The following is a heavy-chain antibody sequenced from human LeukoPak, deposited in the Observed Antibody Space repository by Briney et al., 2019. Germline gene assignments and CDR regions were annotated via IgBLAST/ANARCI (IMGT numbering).Heavy chain of an antibody. D-gene: IGHD3-16*01. J-gene: IGHJ4*02. Sequence: PGGSLRLSCAASGFTVSSNYMSWVRQAPGKGLEWVSVIYSGGSTYYADSVKGRFTISRDNSKNTLYLQMNSLRAEDTAVYYCARDAYTSYYFVYWGQGTLVTVSS. CDR1: GFTVSSNY. V-gene: IGHV3-53*01. CDR2: IYSGGST. CDR3: ARDAYTSYYFVY.